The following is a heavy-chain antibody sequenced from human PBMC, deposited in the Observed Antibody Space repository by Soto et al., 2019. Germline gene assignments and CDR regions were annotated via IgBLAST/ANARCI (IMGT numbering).Heavy chain of an antibody. CDR1: GFTFSSYG. CDR2: ISYDGSNK. J-gene: IGHJ4*02. D-gene: IGHD3-22*01. Sequence: QVQLVESGGGVVQPGRSLRLSCAASGFTFSSYGMHWVRQAPGKGLEWVAVISYDGSNKYYADSVKGRFTISRDNSKNTLYLQMNSLRAEDTAVYYCAKDLHHPYYYDSSGPLGYWGQGTLVTVSS. V-gene: IGHV3-30*18. CDR3: AKDLHHPYYYDSSGPLGY.